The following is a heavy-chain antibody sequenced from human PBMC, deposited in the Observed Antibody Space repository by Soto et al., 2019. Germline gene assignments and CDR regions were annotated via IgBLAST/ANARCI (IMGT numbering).Heavy chain of an antibody. CDR2: ISSSSSTI. D-gene: IGHD1-1*01. CDR3: ARDRNDFDAFDI. Sequence: GGSLRLSCAASGFTFSSYSMNWVRQAPGKGLEWVSYISSSSSTIYYADSVKGRLTISRDNAKNSLYLQMNSLRAEDTAVYYCARDRNDFDAFDIWGQGTMVTVSS. J-gene: IGHJ3*02. V-gene: IGHV3-48*01. CDR1: GFTFSSYS.